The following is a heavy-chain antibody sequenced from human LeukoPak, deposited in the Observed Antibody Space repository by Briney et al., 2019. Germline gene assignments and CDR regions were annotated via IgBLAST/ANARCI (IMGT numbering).Heavy chain of an antibody. CDR2: IRYDGSNK. CDR3: TTTPSYQLPYPYYYYYYMDV. Sequence: GGSLRLSCAASGFTFSSYGMHWVRQAPGKGLEWVAFIRYDGSNKYYADSVKGRFTISRDNSKNTLYLQTNSLKTEDTAVYYCTTTPSYQLPYPYYYYYYMDVWGKGTTVTVSS. CDR1: GFTFSSYG. D-gene: IGHD2-2*01. J-gene: IGHJ6*03. V-gene: IGHV3-30*02.